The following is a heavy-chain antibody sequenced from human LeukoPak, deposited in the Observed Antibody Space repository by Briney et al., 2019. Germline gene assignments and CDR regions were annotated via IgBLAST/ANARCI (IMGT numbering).Heavy chain of an antibody. Sequence: SETLSLTCTVSGYSISSGYYWGWIRQPPGKGLEWIGTIYHSGSTYYNPSLKSRVTISVDTSKNQFSLKLSSVTAADTAVYYCARSIGYDSGWYAVDYWGQGTLVTVSS. D-gene: IGHD6-19*01. CDR2: IYHSGST. J-gene: IGHJ4*02. V-gene: IGHV4-38-2*02. CDR1: GYSISSGYY. CDR3: ARSIGYDSGWYAVDY.